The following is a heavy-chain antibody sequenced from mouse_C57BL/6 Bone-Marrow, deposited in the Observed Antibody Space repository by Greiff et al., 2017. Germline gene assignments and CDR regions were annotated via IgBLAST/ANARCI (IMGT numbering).Heavy chain of an antibody. J-gene: IGHJ2*01. CDR1: GFTFSSYA. CDR2: ISDGGSYT. Sequence: EVMLVESGGGLVKPGGSLKLSCAASGFTFSSYAMSWVRQTPEKRLEWVATISDGGSYTEYPDNVKGRFTIARDNAKNNLYLHMRHLKSEDTAMYYCEKYRPGSSPYFDCWGQGTTLTVSS. V-gene: IGHV5-4*03. CDR3: EKYRPGSSPYFDC. D-gene: IGHD1-1*01.